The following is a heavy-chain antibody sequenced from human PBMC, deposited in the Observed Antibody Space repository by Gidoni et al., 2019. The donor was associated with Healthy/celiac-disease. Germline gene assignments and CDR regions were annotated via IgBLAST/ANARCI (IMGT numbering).Heavy chain of an antibody. V-gene: IGHV1-46*01. CDR2: INTSGGST. D-gene: IGHD2-15*01. CDR1: GYTFTSYY. CDR3: ARGAEGGYCSGGSCPDNWFDP. Sequence: QVQLVQSGAEVKKPGASVKVSCKASGYTFTSYYMHWVRQAPGQGLEWMGIINTSGGSTSYAQKFQGRVTMTRDTSTSTVYMELSSLRSEDTAVYYCARGAEGGYCSGGSCPDNWFDPWGQGTLVTVSS. J-gene: IGHJ5*02.